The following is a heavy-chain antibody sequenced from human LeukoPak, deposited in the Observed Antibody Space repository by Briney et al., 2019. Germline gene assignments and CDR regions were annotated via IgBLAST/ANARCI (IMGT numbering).Heavy chain of an antibody. J-gene: IGHJ4*02. D-gene: IGHD2-8*01. CDR2: MYYTGIT. V-gene: IGHV4-39*07. CDR1: DASISNPSYH. CDR3: ARLTNGNPGDY. Sequence: SETLSLTCTVSDASISNPSYHWGWIRQPPGKGLEWIGSMYYTGITYYSPSLKSRVTISLDTSKNQFSLKMNSVTAADTAVYYCARLTNGNPGDYWGQGTLVTVSS.